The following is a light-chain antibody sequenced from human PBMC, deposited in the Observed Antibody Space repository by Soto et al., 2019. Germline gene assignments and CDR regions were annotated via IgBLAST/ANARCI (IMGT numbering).Light chain of an antibody. Sequence: QSALTQPASVSGSPGQSITISCTGTSSDVGGYNYVSWYQHHPGKAPKVMIYDVSNRPSGVSNRFSGSKSGNTASLTISGLQAEDEADYYCSSYTSSITPLVFGGGTQLPVL. J-gene: IGLJ3*02. CDR2: DVS. CDR1: SSDVGGYNY. CDR3: SSYTSSITPLV. V-gene: IGLV2-14*03.